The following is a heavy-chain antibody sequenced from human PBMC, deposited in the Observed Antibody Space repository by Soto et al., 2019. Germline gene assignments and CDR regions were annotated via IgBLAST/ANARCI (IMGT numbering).Heavy chain of an antibody. CDR3: ARDREGMVRGVSSYYYYYGMDV. D-gene: IGHD3-10*01. CDR2: IWYDGSNK. CDR1: GFTFSSYG. V-gene: IGHV3-33*01. J-gene: IGHJ6*02. Sequence: QVQLVESGGGVVQPGRSLRLSCAASGFTFSSYGMHWVRQAPGKGLEWVAVIWYDGSNKYYADSVKGRFTISRDNSKNTLYLQMNSLRAEDTAVYYCARDREGMVRGVSSYYYYYGMDVWGQGTTVTVSS.